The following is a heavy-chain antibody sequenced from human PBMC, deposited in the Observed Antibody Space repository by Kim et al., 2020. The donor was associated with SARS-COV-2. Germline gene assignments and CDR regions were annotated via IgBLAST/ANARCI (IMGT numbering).Heavy chain of an antibody. CDR2: ISYSGGNK. J-gene: IGHJ3*01. CDR1: GLVFNDYA. CDR3: AGEGRAGSDMGPDAF. V-gene: IGHV3-30-3*01. D-gene: IGHD6-19*01. Sequence: GGSLRLSCAASGLVFNDYAMHWVRQAPGKGLEWVAYISYSGGNKYYAGSVQGRFTISRDNSKNILYLQVNSLRIEDTATYYCAGEGRAGSDMGPDAF.